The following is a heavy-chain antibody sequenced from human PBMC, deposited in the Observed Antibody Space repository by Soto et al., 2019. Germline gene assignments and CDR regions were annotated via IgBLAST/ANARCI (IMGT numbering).Heavy chain of an antibody. V-gene: IGHV1-3*01. CDR3: ARGGVGATVSPASYYYCGMEV. J-gene: IGHJ6*02. Sequence: SVKVSFKASGYTFTSYGVDWVRQAPGQRLEWMGWINAGNGNTKYSQNVQGRVTITRDTSASTAYMELSSLRSEDTAVYYCARGGVGATVSPASYYYCGMEVWGQGTTVTVSS. CDR1: GYTFTSYG. CDR2: INAGNGNT. D-gene: IGHD1-26*01.